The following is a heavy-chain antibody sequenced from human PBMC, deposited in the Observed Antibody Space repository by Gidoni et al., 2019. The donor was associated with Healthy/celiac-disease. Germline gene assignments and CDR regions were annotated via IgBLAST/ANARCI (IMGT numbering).Heavy chain of an antibody. CDR1: GGCISSSCYY. CDR2: IYYSGST. D-gene: IGHD2-21*01. J-gene: IGHJ3*02. Sequence: QLQLQESGPGLVKPSETLSLTCAVSGGCISSSCYYWGWIRQPPGKGLEWIGSIYYSGSTYYNPSLKSRVTISVDTSKNQFSLKLSSVTAADTAVYYCARPRGHCGGVPCAFDIWGQGTMVTVSS. V-gene: IGHV4-39*01. CDR3: ARPRGHCGGVPCAFDI.